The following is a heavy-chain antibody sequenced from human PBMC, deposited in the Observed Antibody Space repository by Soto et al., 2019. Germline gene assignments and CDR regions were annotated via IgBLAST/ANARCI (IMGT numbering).Heavy chain of an antibody. CDR1: GFIFTSYI. V-gene: IGHV3-30*01. CDR2: VSYDGSKK. Sequence: QVHLVESGGGVVQPRRSLRLSCAASGFIFTSYIVHWVGQAPGKGLEWVASVSYDGSKKHYADSVKGRFSISRDNSKNTIYLQMNSLRTEDTAVYYCARDKELLFECNFGSWGEGTLVTVSS. D-gene: IGHD3-16*01. CDR3: ARDKELLFECNFGS. J-gene: IGHJ4*02.